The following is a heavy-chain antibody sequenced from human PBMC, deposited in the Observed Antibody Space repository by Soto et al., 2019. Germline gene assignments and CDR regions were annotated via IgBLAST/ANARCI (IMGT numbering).Heavy chain of an antibody. D-gene: IGHD3-22*01. J-gene: IGHJ4*02. V-gene: IGHV4-30-2*01. Sequence: SETLSLTCAVSGGSISTGGYTWAWIRQPPGEALEWIGHTYHSGNPYYNPSLKSRVIISVDTSKNQFSLKLSSVTAADTAVYYCARGDAYYYDSSGYYIGLSYFDYWGQGTLVTVSS. CDR2: TYHSGNP. CDR3: ARGDAYYYDSSGYYIGLSYFDY. CDR1: GGSISTGGYT.